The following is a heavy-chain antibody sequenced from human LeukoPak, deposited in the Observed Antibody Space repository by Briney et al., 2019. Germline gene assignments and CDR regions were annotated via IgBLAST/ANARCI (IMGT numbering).Heavy chain of an antibody. J-gene: IGHJ4*02. D-gene: IGHD5-18*01. Sequence: GRSLSLSCAASGFTFSSYGMHWVRQAPGKGLEWVAVISFDGSNKYYADSVKGRFTISRDNSRNTLYLKMNSLRPEDTAVYYCAKGGYSSGYYFDYWGQGTLVTVSS. CDR1: GFTFSSYG. CDR2: ISFDGSNK. CDR3: AKGGYSSGYYFDY. V-gene: IGHV3-30*18.